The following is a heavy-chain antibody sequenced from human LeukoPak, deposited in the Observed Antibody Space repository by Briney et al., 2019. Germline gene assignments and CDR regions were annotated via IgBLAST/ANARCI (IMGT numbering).Heavy chain of an antibody. V-gene: IGHV4-59*01. D-gene: IGHD4-17*01. Sequence: KTSETLSLTCTVSGGSISSYYWSWIRQPPGKGLEWIGYIYYSGSTNYNPSLKSRVTISVDTSKNQFSLKLSPVTAADAAVYYCARVGYGDFDYWGQGTLVTVSS. CDR3: ARVGYGDFDY. CDR2: IYYSGST. CDR1: GGSISSYY. J-gene: IGHJ4*02.